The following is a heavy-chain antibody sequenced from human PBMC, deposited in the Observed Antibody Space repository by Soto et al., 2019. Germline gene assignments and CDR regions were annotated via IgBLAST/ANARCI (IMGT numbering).Heavy chain of an antibody. CDR3: ARPYVDTAMVPDVYFDY. J-gene: IGHJ4*02. CDR1: GGSISSSSYY. Sequence: SETLSLTCTVSGGSISSSSYYWGWIRQPPGKGLEWIGSIYYSGSTYYNPSLKSRVAISVDTSKNQFSLKLSSVTAADTAVYYCARPYVDTAMVPDVYFDYWGQGTLVTVSS. D-gene: IGHD5-18*01. CDR2: IYYSGST. V-gene: IGHV4-39*01.